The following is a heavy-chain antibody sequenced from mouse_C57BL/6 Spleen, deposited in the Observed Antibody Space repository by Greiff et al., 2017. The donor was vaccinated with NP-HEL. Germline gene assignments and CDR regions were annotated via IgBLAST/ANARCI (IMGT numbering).Heavy chain of an antibody. CDR2: IHPNSGST. CDR1: GYTFTSYW. D-gene: IGHD1-1*01. CDR3: ARDYGSSYVEDYFDY. J-gene: IGHJ2*01. V-gene: IGHV1-64*01. Sequence: VQLQQPGAELVKPGASVKLSCKASGYTFTSYWMHWVKQRPGQGLEWIGMIHPNSGSTNYNEKFKSKATLTVDKSSSTAYMQLSSLTSEDSAVYYCARDYGSSYVEDYFDYWGQGTTLTVSS.